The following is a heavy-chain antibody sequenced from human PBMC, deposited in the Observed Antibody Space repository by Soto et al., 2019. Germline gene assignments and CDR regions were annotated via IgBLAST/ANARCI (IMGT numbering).Heavy chain of an antibody. D-gene: IGHD3-16*02. V-gene: IGHV3-9*01. CDR3: AKDMAGYDYIWGSYRTFDY. J-gene: IGHJ4*02. CDR2: ISWNSGSI. CDR1: GFTFDDYA. Sequence: EVQLVESGGGLVQPGRSLRLSCAASGFTFDDYAMHWVRQAPGKGLEWVSGISWNSGSIGYADSVKGRFTISRDNAKNSLYLQMNSLRAEDTALYYCAKDMAGYDYIWGSYRTFDYWGQGTLVTVSS.